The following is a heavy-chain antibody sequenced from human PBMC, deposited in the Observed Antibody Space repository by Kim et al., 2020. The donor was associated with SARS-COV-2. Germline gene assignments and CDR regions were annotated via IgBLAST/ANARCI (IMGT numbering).Heavy chain of an antibody. V-gene: IGHV3-30*04. CDR1: GFTFSSYA. D-gene: IGHD3-10*01. CDR3: ARGTSGSGSYYYFDY. J-gene: IGHJ4*02. CDR2: ISYDGSNK. Sequence: GGSLRLSCAASGFTFSSYAMHWVRQAPGKGLEWVAVISYDGSNKYCADSVKGRFTISRDNSKNTLYLQMNSLRAEDTAVYYCARGTSGSGSYYYFDYWGQGTLVTVSS.